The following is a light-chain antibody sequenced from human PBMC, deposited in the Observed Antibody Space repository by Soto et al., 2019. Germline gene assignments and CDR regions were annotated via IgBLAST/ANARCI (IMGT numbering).Light chain of an antibody. CDR2: GAS. CDR3: QQYGSSSLT. V-gene: IGKV3-20*01. J-gene: IGKJ4*01. CDR1: QSVSSSY. Sequence: EIVLTQSPGTLSLSPGERATLSCRASQSVSSSYLAWYQQKPGQAPRLLIYGASSRATGIPDRFSGSGSGTDFILTISRLEPEDFAVYYYQQYGSSSLTFGGGTKVEIK.